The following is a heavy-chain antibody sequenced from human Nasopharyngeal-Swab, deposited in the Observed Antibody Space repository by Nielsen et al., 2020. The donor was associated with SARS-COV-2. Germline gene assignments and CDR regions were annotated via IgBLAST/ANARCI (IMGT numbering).Heavy chain of an antibody. CDR3: AKDGGAAAGTRWFDP. CDR1: GFTFSSYG. D-gene: IGHD6-13*01. V-gene: IGHV3-30*18. CDR2: ISYDGSNK. J-gene: IGHJ5*02. Sequence: GESLKISCAASGFTFSSYGMHWVRQAPGKGLEWVAVISYDGSNKYYADSVKGRFTISRDNSKNTLYLQMNSPRAEDTAVYYCAKDGGAAAGTRWFDPWGQGTLVTVSS.